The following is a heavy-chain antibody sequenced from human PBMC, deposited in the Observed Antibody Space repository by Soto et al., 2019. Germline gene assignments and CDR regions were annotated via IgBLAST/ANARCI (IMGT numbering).Heavy chain of an antibody. CDR2: ISSSSSYI. Sequence: PGGSLRLSCAASGFTFSSYSMNWVRQAPGKGLEWVSSISSSSSYIYYADSVKGRFTISRDNAKNSLYLQMNSLRAEDTAVYYCARDTVQPYGPDAFDIWGQGTMVTVSS. D-gene: IGHD1-1*01. CDR3: ARDTVQPYGPDAFDI. CDR1: GFTFSSYS. V-gene: IGHV3-21*01. J-gene: IGHJ3*02.